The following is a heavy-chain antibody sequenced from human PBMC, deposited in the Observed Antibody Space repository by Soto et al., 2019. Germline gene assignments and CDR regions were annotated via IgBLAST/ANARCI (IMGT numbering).Heavy chain of an antibody. V-gene: IGHV1-2*04. D-gene: IGHD2-8*01. CDR1: GYSFTDYH. Sequence: ASVKVSCKASGYSFTDYHIHWVRQAPGQGLEWLGRINPKSGGTSTAQKFQGWVTMTTDTSISTASMELTRLTSDDTAIYYCARGDSTDCSNGVCSFFYNHDMDIWGQGTTVTVSS. J-gene: IGHJ6*02. CDR3: ARGDSTDCSNGVCSFFYNHDMDI. CDR2: INPKSGGT.